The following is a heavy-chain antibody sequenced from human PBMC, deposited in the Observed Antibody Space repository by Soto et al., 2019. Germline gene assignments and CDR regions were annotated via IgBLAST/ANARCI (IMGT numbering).Heavy chain of an antibody. CDR3: ATAFSSSWYLDAFDI. V-gene: IGHV1-24*01. Sequence: ASVKVSCKVSGYTLTELSMHWVRQAPGKGLEWMGGFDPEDGETIYAQKFQGRVTMTEDTSTDTAYMELSSLRSEDTAVYYCATAFSSSWYLDAFDIWGQGTMVTVSS. CDR2: FDPEDGET. J-gene: IGHJ3*02. D-gene: IGHD6-13*01. CDR1: GYTLTELS.